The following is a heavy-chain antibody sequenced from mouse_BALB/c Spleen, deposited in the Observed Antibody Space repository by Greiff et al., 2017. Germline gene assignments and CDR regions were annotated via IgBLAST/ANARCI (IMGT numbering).Heavy chain of an antibody. Sequence: EVQLVESGGGLVKPGGSLKLSCAASGFAFSSYDMSWVRQTPEKRLEWVAYISSGGGSTYYPDTVKGRFTISRDNAKNTLYLQMSSLKSEDTAMYYCARYYYGSSAFAYWGQGTLVTVSA. CDR1: GFAFSSYD. D-gene: IGHD1-1*01. V-gene: IGHV5-12-1*01. CDR3: ARYYYGSSAFAY. J-gene: IGHJ3*01. CDR2: ISSGGGST.